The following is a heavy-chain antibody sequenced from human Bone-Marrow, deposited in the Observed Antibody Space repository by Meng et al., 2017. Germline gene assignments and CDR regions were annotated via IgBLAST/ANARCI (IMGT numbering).Heavy chain of an antibody. CDR3: VTMVRGRGDWFDP. CDR1: GGSFSGYY. D-gene: IGHD3-10*01. J-gene: IGHJ5*02. CDR2: INHSGST. V-gene: IGHV4-34*01. Sequence: SETLSLTCAVYGGSFSGYYCSWIRQPPGKGLEWIGEINHSGSTNYNPSLKRRVTISVATSKNQFSLMLSSVAAADTDVYYCVTMVRGRGDWFDPWGQGTLVTVSS.